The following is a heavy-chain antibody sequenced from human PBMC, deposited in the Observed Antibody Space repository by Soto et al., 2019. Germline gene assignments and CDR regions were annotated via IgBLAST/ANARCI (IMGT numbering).Heavy chain of an antibody. CDR3: ARDGLEGWFDP. Sequence: ESLSLTCTVSGGSISTYYWSWIRQPPGKGLEWIGYIYYSGSTNYNPSLKSRVTISVDTSKNQFSLKLSSVTAADTAVYYCARDGLEGWFDPWGQGTLVTVSS. CDR1: GGSISTYY. CDR2: IYYSGST. J-gene: IGHJ5*02. V-gene: IGHV4-59*01.